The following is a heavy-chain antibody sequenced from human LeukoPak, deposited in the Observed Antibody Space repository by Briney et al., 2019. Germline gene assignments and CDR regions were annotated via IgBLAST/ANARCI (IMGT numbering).Heavy chain of an antibody. Sequence: GGSLRLSCAASGFTFSSYAMSWVRQAPGKGLEWVSAISGSGGSTYYADSVKGRFTISRDNSKNTLYLQMNSLRAEDTAVYYCAKGGYCSSTSYEIHYYYYGMDVWGQGTTVTVSS. CDR1: GFTFSSYA. J-gene: IGHJ6*02. CDR2: ISGSGGST. CDR3: AKGGYCSSTSYEIHYYYYGMDV. V-gene: IGHV3-23*01. D-gene: IGHD2-2*01.